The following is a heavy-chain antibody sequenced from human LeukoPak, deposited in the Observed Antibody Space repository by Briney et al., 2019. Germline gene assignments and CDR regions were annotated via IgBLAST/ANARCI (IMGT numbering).Heavy chain of an antibody. J-gene: IGHJ6*03. CDR2: INHSGST. V-gene: IGHV4-34*01. CDR1: GGSFSGYY. CDR3: ARGRAVAALYYYYYYYMDV. Sequence: PSETLSLTCAVYGGSFSGYYWSWIRQPPGKGLEWIGEINHSGSTNYNPSLKSRVTISVDTSKNQFSLKLSSVTAADTAVYYCARGRAVAALYYYYYYYMDVWGKGTTVTVSS. D-gene: IGHD2-15*01.